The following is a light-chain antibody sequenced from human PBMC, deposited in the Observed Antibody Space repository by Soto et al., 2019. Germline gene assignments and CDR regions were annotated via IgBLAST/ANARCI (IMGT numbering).Light chain of an antibody. Sequence: QSALTQPPSVSGSPGQSVTISCTGTSSDVGSYNRVSWYQQPPGTAPKLMIYEVSNRPSGVPDRLSGSKSGNTASLTISGLQAEDEADYYCSSYTSSSTFNYVFGTGTKLTV. J-gene: IGLJ1*01. V-gene: IGLV2-18*02. CDR3: SSYTSSSTFNYV. CDR1: SSDVGSYNR. CDR2: EVS.